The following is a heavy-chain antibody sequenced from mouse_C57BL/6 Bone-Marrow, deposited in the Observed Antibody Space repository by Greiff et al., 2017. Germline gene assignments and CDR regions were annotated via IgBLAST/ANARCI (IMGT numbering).Heavy chain of an antibody. J-gene: IGHJ3*01. V-gene: IGHV14-4*01. CDR3: TRIAY. CDR1: GFNIKDDY. Sequence: EVQLQQSGAELVRPGASVKLSCTASGFNIKDDYMHWVKQRPEQGLEWIGWIDPENGDTDYAKKFQGKATITVDTSSNTASLQLSSLTSEDTAVDNCTRIAYWGQGTRVTVSA. CDR2: IDPENGDT.